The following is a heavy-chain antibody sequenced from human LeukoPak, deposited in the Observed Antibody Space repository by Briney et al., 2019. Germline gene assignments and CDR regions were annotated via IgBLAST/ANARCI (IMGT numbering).Heavy chain of an antibody. V-gene: IGHV4-39*01. Sequence: PSETQSLTCTLSGGSISSSSYYWAWIRQPPGKGLEWIGIIYYSESTCYNPSLKSRLTISVDTSKNQFSMKLSSVTATDTAVYYCARRGYCSSTSCYEYWLDPWRQGTLVSVPS. CDR3: ARRGYCSSTSCYEYWLDP. CDR1: GGSISSSSYY. D-gene: IGHD2-2*01. CDR2: IYYSEST. J-gene: IGHJ5*02.